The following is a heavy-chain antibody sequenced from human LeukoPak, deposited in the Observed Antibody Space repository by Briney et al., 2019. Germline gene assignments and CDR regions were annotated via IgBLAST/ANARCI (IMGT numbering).Heavy chain of an antibody. CDR2: TSSSDDGT. CDR1: GFPLSSYA. D-gene: IGHD2-21*01. Sequence: GSLRLSCAASGFPLSSYAMSWVRQVPGKGLEWVSATSSSDDGTYHADSVRGRFTIYRDNFRNTLYLQMNRLRVEDAALYYCARAPVTSCRGAFCYPFDLWGQGVLVTVSS. J-gene: IGHJ4*02. V-gene: IGHV3-23*01. CDR3: ARAPVTSCRGAFCYPFDL.